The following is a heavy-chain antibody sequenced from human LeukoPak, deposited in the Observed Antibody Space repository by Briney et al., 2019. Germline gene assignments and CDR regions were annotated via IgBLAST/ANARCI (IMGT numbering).Heavy chain of an antibody. CDR2: TSSSDDGT. CDR1: GFPLSSYA. D-gene: IGHD2-21*01. Sequence: GSLRLSCAASGFPLSSYAMSWVRQVPGKGLEWVSATSSSDDGTYHADSVRGRFTIYRDNFRNTLYLQMNRLRVEDAALYYCARAPVTSCRGAFCYPFDLWGQGVLVTVSS. J-gene: IGHJ4*02. V-gene: IGHV3-23*01. CDR3: ARAPVTSCRGAFCYPFDL.